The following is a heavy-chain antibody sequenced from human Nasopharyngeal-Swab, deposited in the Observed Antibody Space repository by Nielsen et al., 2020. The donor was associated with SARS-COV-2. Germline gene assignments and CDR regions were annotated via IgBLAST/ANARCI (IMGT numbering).Heavy chain of an antibody. J-gene: IGHJ5*02. CDR2: ISGSGGST. V-gene: IGHV3-23*01. D-gene: IGHD4-17*01. Sequence: WIRQPPGKGLEWVSSISGSGGSTYYADSVKGRFTISRDNSKNTLYLQMNSLRAEDTAGEECAKGKKDGDPSSYNWFDPWGQGTLVTVSS. CDR3: AKGKKDGDPSSYNWFDP.